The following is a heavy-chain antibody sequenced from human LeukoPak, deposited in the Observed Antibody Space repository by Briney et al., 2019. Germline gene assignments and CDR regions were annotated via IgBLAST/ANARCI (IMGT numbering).Heavy chain of an antibody. D-gene: IGHD2-15*01. CDR3: ARLAVVDGYYYYYMDV. V-gene: IGHV1-8*03. CDR2: MNPNSGNT. CDR1: GYTFTSYD. Sequence: VASVKVSCKASGYTFTSYDINWVRQATGQGLEWMGWMNPNSGNTGYAQKFQGRVTITRNTSISTAYMELSSLRSEDTAVYYCARLAVVDGYYYYYMDVWGKGTTVTVPS. J-gene: IGHJ6*03.